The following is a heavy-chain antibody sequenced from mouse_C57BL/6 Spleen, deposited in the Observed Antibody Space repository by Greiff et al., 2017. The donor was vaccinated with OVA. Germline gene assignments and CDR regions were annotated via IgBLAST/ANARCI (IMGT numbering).Heavy chain of an antibody. CDR2: IYPGSGNT. V-gene: IGHV1-66*01. Sequence: QVQLQQSGPELVKPGASVKISCKASGYSFTSYYIHWVKQRPGQGLEWIGWIYPGSGNTKYNEKVKGKATLTADTSSSTAYMQLSSLTSEDSAVYYCARSTTGGFPYYAMDYWGQGTSVTVSS. D-gene: IGHD1-1*01. CDR1: GYSFTSYY. CDR3: ARSTTGGFPYYAMDY. J-gene: IGHJ4*01.